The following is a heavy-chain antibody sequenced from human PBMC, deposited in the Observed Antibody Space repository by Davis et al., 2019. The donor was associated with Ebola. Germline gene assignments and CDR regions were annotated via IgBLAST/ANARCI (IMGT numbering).Heavy chain of an antibody. V-gene: IGHV3-30*02. J-gene: IGHJ4*02. CDR3: AKLAGY. Sequence: GESLKISCAASGFTFSSYSMNWVRQAPGKGLEWVAFIRYDGSNKYYADSVKGRFTISRDNSKNTLYLQMNSLRAEDTAVYYCAKLAGYWGQGTLVTVSS. D-gene: IGHD6-25*01. CDR1: GFTFSSYS. CDR2: IRYDGSNK.